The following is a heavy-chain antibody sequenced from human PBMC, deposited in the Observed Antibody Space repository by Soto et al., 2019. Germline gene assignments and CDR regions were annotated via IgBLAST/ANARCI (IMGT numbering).Heavy chain of an antibody. D-gene: IGHD5-18*01. V-gene: IGHV3-30*18. J-gene: IGHJ4*02. Sequence: ESGGGVVQPGRSLRLSCAAFGFTFSSYGMHWVRQAPGKGLEWVAVISYHGSNKDYADSVKGRFTISRDNSKNTLYLQMNSLRGEDTAVYYCAKDRQLGSSLYYFDYWGQGTLVTVSS. CDR1: GFTFSSYG. CDR3: AKDRQLGSSLYYFDY. CDR2: ISYHGSNK.